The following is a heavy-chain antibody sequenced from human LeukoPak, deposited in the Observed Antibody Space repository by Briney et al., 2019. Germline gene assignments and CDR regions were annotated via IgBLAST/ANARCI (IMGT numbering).Heavy chain of an antibody. D-gene: IGHD1-26*01. CDR2: IYSGGST. CDR3: ARDRGSYYGYYYYGMDV. V-gene: IGHV3-53*01. CDR1: GFTVSSNY. Sequence: PGESLRLSCAASGFTVSSNYMSWVRQAPGKGLEWVSVIYSGGSTYYADSVEGRFTISRDNSKNTLYLQMNSLRAEDTAVYYCARDRGSYYGYYYYGMDVWGQGTTVTVSS. J-gene: IGHJ6*02.